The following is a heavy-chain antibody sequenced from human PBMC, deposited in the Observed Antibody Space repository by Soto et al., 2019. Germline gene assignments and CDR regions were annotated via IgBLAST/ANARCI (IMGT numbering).Heavy chain of an antibody. V-gene: IGHV3-23*01. CDR2: ISGSGGST. D-gene: IGHD6-19*01. CDR1: GFTFSSYA. J-gene: IGHJ6*02. Sequence: PGGSLRLSSAASGFTFSSYAMSWVRKATGKGLEWVSAISGSGGSTYYADSGKGRFTICRDNSKNTRYMELSSLRSEDTAVYYCAAVAGSWPHYYYYYYGMDVWGQGTTVTVSS. CDR3: AAVAGSWPHYYYYYYGMDV.